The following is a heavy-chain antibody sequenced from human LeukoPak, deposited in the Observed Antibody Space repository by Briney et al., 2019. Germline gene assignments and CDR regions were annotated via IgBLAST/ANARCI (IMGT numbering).Heavy chain of an antibody. CDR1: GFTFSSYA. V-gene: IGHV3-64*02. CDR3: ARSTTGGYGMDV. D-gene: IGHD4-17*01. Sequence: PGGSLRLSCSASGFTFSSYAMHWVRQAPGKGLEYVSTISSNGDRTYYADSVKGRFTISRDNSQNTLSLQMGSLRAEDMAVYYCARSTTGGYGMDVWGQGTTVTVSS. CDR2: ISSNGDRT. J-gene: IGHJ6*02.